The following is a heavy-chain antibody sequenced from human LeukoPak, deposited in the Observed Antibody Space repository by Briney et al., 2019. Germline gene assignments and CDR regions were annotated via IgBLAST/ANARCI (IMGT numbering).Heavy chain of an antibody. Sequence: GGSLRLSCAASGFTFSNYNMNWVRQAPGKGLEWVAFIRYNGNNQYYADSVKGRFTISRDNSKNTLYLQMNSLKGDDTAVYYCAKDRLYYGSGSYQPLAVNTPNLDYWGQGTLVTVSS. CDR2: IRYNGNNQ. V-gene: IGHV3-30*02. D-gene: IGHD3-10*01. CDR3: AKDRLYYGSGSYQPLAVNTPNLDY. CDR1: GFTFSNYN. J-gene: IGHJ4*02.